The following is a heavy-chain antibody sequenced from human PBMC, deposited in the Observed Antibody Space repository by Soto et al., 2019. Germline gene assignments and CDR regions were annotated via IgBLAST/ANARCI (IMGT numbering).Heavy chain of an antibody. CDR3: ARHDYYHRTFDI. Sequence: SETLSLTCRVSGGSVGTGAYYWSWIRQPPGKGLEWIGYTLYSGSPNYNPSLQSLQSRVTLSVDTSRNQFSLRLTSVTAADTALYYCARHDYYHRTFDIWGQGTLVTVSS. V-gene: IGHV4-61*08. CDR2: TLYSGSP. CDR1: GGSVGTGAYY. D-gene: IGHD3-9*01. J-gene: IGHJ3*02.